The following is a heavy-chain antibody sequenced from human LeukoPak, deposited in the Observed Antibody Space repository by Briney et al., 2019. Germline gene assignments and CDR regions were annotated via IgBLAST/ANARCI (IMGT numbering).Heavy chain of an antibody. Sequence: GESLKISCKGSGYSFSTYWIGWVRQLPGKGLEWMGIIYPGDSDTRSRPSFQGQVTISADKSISTAYLQWSNLKASDSAMYYCARRNAGDYFDYWGQGTLVTVSS. D-gene: IGHD1-26*01. CDR1: GYSFSTYW. CDR2: IYPGDSDT. J-gene: IGHJ4*02. CDR3: ARRNAGDYFDY. V-gene: IGHV5-51*01.